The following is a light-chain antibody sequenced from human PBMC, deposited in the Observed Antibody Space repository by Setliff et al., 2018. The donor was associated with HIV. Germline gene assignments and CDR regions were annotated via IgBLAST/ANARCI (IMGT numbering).Light chain of an antibody. V-gene: IGKV3-20*01. Sequence: EIVLTQSPGTLSLSPGERATLSCRASQSVSGSYLAWYQQKPGQAPRLLIYGASSSATGIPDRFSGSGSGTDFTLTISTLEPEDFAVYFCQQYGTSPQTFGQGTKVDIK. CDR3: QQYGTSPQT. J-gene: IGKJ1*01. CDR1: QSVSGSY. CDR2: GAS.